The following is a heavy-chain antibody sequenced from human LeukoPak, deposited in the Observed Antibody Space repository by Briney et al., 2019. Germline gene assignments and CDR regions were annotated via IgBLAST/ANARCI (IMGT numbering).Heavy chain of an antibody. CDR3: ARQYSGYDREIDY. CDR2: IYYSGST. V-gene: IGHV4-59*01. D-gene: IGHD5-12*01. CDR1: GGSISSYY. Sequence: SETLSLTCTVSGGSISSYYWSWIRQPPGKGLEWIGYIYYSGSTNYNPSLKSRVTISVDTSKNQFSLKLSSVTAADTAVYYCARQYSGYDREIDYWGQRTLVTVSS. J-gene: IGHJ4*02.